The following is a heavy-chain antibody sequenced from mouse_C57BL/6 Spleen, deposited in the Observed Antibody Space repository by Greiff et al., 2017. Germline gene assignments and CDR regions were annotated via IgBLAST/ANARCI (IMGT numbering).Heavy chain of an antibody. J-gene: IGHJ2*01. CDR3: ARIYYDYDSYYFDD. D-gene: IGHD2-4*01. CDR1: GFNINDYY. CDR2: IDPADGET. V-gene: IGHV14-2*01. Sequence: VQLQQSGAELVKPGASVKLSCTASGFNINDYYMPWVQQRPEQGLEWIGRIDPADGETKYAPKFQGKATITADPSSNTAYLQLSSLTSEDTAVDYCARIYYDYDSYYFDDWGQGTTLTVSS.